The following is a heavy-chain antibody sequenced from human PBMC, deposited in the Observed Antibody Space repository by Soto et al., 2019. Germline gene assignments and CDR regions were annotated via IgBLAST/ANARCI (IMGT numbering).Heavy chain of an antibody. CDR3: ARGGNYDFWSGYGYYYYGMDV. CDR2: IYYSGST. D-gene: IGHD3-3*01. Sequence: PSETLSLTCTVSGGSISSYYWSWIRQPPGKGLEWIGYIYYSGSTNYNPSLKSRVTISVDTSKNQFSLKLSSVTAADTAVYYCARGGNYDFWSGYGYYYYGMDVWGQGTTVTVSS. V-gene: IGHV4-59*01. J-gene: IGHJ6*02. CDR1: GGSISSYY.